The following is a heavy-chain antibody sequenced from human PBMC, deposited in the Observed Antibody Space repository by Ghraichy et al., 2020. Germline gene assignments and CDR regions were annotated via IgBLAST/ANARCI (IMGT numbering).Heavy chain of an antibody. CDR1: GYTFSSFY. J-gene: IGHJ4*02. D-gene: IGHD6-6*01. V-gene: IGHV1-46*01. CDR3: RIASRLPEVDFDF. CDR2: INPSVGTT. Sequence: ASVKVSCKLSGYTFSSFYMHWVRQARGQGLEWMGIINPSVGTTVYAEEFQGRVTLTSDMSTGTVYMELSSLRSDDTAMYYCRIASRLPEVDFDFWGPGTLVSVSS.